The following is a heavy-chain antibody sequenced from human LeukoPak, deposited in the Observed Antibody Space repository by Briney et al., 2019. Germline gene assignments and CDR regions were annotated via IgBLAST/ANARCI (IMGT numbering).Heavy chain of an antibody. V-gene: IGHV3-30*04. D-gene: IGHD2-15*01. CDR2: ISYDGSNK. CDR3: ARAGVVVVAATRGPLDY. CDR1: GFTFSSYA. Sequence: GGSLRLSCAASGFTFSSYAMHWVRQAPGKGLEWVAVISYDGSNKYYADSVKGRFTISRDNSKNTLYLQMNSLRAEDTAVYYCARAGVVVVAATRGPLDYWGQGTLVTVSS. J-gene: IGHJ4*02.